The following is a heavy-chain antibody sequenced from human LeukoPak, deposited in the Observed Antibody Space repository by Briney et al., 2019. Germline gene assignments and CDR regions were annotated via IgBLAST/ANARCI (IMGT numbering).Heavy chain of an antibody. V-gene: IGHV3-7*01. CDR1: GFTSSNYW. CDR2: MNQDASAK. J-gene: IGHJ4*02. CDR3: ARESHATFRY. D-gene: IGHD2/OR15-2a*01. Sequence: GGSLRLSCSDSGFTSSNYWMSWVRQAPGEGLEWVATMNQDASAKYYVDSVKGRFTISRDTAKNSRYLQMNSPRAEDTAVYYCARESHATFRYWGQGPLVIVSS.